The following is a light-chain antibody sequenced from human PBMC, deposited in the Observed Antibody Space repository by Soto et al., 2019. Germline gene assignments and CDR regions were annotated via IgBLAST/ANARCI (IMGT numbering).Light chain of an antibody. CDR2: EVS. CDR3: SSNAGRNIRV. J-gene: IGLJ2*01. V-gene: IGLV2-8*01. Sequence: QSALTQPPSASGSPGQSVTISCTGTSSDVGGYNYVSWYQQHPGRAPKLMIYEVSKRPSGVPDRFSGSKSGNTASLTVSGLPAEDEAGYYRSSNAGRNIRVFGGGTKLTVL. CDR1: SSDVGGYNY.